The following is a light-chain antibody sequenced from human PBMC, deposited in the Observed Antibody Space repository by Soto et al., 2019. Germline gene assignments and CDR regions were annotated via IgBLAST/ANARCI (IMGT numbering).Light chain of an antibody. CDR3: QSYDSSLSGDV. CDR1: SSNIGAGYD. V-gene: IGLV1-40*01. CDR2: GNS. Sequence: QSVLTQPPSVSGAPGQRVTISCTGSSSNIGAGYDVHWYQQPPGTAPKLLIYGNSNRPSGVPDRFSGSKSGTSAFLAITGLQAEDEADYYCQSYDSSLSGDVFGTGTKVTVL. J-gene: IGLJ1*01.